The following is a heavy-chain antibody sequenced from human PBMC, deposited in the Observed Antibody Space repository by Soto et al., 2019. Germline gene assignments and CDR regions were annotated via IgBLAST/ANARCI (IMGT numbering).Heavy chain of an antibody. CDR1: GGSISSSSYY. Sequence: NPSETLSLTCIVAGGSISSSSYYWGWIRQPPGKGLERIGSIYYSGSTYYNPSLKSRVTISLHTSKNQISLKLTSVTAADPAVFYCGTRTARNWFDPRGQVNLGTFS. CDR2: IYYSGST. J-gene: IGHJ5*02. D-gene: IGHD6-6*01. V-gene: IGHV4-39*01. CDR3: GTRTARNWFDP.